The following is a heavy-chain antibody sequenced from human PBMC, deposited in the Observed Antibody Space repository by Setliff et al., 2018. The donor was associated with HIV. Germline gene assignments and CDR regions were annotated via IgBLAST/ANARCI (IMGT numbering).Heavy chain of an antibody. Sequence: KPSETLSLTCAVSGYAITSGFYWGWIRQPPGKGLEWIGSIYHSGTTNYNSSLKSRVTISVDTSKNQFSLKLSSVTAADTAVYYCARELFGSGWYADSWGQGTLVTVSS. D-gene: IGHD6-19*01. V-gene: IGHV4-38-2*02. CDR1: GYAITSGFY. CDR2: IYHSGTT. J-gene: IGHJ4*02. CDR3: ARELFGSGWYADS.